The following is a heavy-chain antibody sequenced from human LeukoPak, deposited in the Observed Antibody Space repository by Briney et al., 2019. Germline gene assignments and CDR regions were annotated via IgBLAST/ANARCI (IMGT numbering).Heavy chain of an antibody. D-gene: IGHD2-21*02. CDR1: GGTFSSYA. CDR3: ARERDIVVVTAGSGFDY. CDR2: IIPIFCTA. Sequence: GCSVKGSCKASGGTFSSYAISWVRQTPGQGREWVGGIIPIFCTANYAQKCQGRVTITADESTSTDYMELSSLRSEDTAVYYCARERDIVVVTAGSGFDYWGQGPLVTVSS. V-gene: IGHV1-69*01. J-gene: IGHJ4*02.